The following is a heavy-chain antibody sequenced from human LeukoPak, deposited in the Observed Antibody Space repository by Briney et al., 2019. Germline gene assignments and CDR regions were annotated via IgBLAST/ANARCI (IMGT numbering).Heavy chain of an antibody. CDR3: ARGITTYYYDSSGCSLDY. D-gene: IGHD3-22*01. J-gene: IGHJ4*02. V-gene: IGHV1-46*01. CDR2: INPSGGST. CDR1: GYTFTSYY. Sequence: ASVKVSCKASGYTFTSYYMHWVRQAPGQGLEWMGIINPSGGSTSYAQRFQGRVTMTRDMSTSTVYMELSSLRSEDTAVYYCARGITTYYYDSSGCSLDYWGQGTLVTVSS.